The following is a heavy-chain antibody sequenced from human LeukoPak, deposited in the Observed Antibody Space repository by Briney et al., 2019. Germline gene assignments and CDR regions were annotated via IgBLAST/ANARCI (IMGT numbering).Heavy chain of an antibody. CDR3: ARATYYYGSGSRRVVGYYFDY. J-gene: IGHJ4*02. CDR2: IYYSGST. Sequence: SETLSLTCTVSGVSISYHYWSWIRQPPGKGLEWIGYIYYSGSTNYNPSLKSRVTISVDTSKNQFSLKLSSVTAADTAVYYCARATYYYGSGSRRVVGYYFDYWGRGTLVTVSS. V-gene: IGHV4-59*11. CDR1: GVSISYHY. D-gene: IGHD3-10*01.